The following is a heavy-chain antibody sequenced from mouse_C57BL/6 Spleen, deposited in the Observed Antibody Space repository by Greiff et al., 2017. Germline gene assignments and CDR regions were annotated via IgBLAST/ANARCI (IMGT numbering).Heavy chain of an antibody. CDR3: ARLYYGNYGFDY. V-gene: IGHV5-15*04. CDR1: GFTFSDYG. CDR2: ISNLAYSI. Sequence: EVMLVESGGGLVQPGGSLKLSCAASGFTFSDYGMAWVRQAPRKGPGWVAFISNLAYSIYYADTVTGRFTISRENAKNTLYLEMSSLRSEDTAMYYCARLYYGNYGFDYWGQGTTLTVSS. D-gene: IGHD2-1*01. J-gene: IGHJ2*01.